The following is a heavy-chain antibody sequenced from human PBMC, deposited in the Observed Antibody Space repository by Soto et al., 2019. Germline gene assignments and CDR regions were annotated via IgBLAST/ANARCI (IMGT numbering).Heavy chain of an antibody. J-gene: IGHJ5*02. CDR1: CNMITNYW. CDR3: SRGGAIGEVSARFDL. CDR2: INAGGGYS. D-gene: IGHD2-21*01. Sequence: ASGVPPFKASCNMITNYWSQWVLQAPGSKNKWMGTINAGGGYSTYAQRFQGRVTMTRDTSTSTVSMELSSLRYEDTALYYCSRGGAIGEVSARFDLWGQGTLVSVSS. V-gene: IGHV1-46*03.